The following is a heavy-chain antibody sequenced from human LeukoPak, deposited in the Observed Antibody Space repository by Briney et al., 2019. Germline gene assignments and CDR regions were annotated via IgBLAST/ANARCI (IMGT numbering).Heavy chain of an antibody. Sequence: GGSLRLSCAASGFTFSSYAMSWVRQAPGKGLEWVSAISGSGGSTYYADSVKGRFTISRDNSKNTLYLQMNSLRAEDTAVYYCAKDGAYYYDSSGYLNWGQGTLVTVSS. J-gene: IGHJ4*02. CDR3: AKDGAYYYDSSGYLN. V-gene: IGHV3-23*01. CDR1: GFTFSSYA. CDR2: ISGSGGST. D-gene: IGHD3-22*01.